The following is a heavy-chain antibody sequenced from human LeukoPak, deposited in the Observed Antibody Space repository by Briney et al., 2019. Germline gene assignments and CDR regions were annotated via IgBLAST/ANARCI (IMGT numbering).Heavy chain of an antibody. CDR1: GFTLSSYW. CDR2: IKYDGSGK. J-gene: IGHJ4*02. CDR3: ARDLFSGSYQEDF. D-gene: IGHD1-26*01. V-gene: IGHV3-7*01. Sequence: PGESLRLSCAASGFTLSSYWMSWVRQAPGKGLEWVANIKYDGSGKYYADSVKGRFTISRDDAKNSLYLEMNRMRGEDTAVYYCARDLFSGSYQEDFWGQGTLVTVSS.